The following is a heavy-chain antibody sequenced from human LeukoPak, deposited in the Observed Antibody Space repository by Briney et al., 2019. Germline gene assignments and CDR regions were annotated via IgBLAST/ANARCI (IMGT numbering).Heavy chain of an antibody. CDR2: INHSGST. Sequence: SETLSLTCAVYGGSFRGYYWRWIRQPPRKGLEWIGEINHSGSTNYNPSLKSRVTISVDTSKNQFSLKLSSVTAADTAVYYCARGPIPLVPTGGMDVWGQGTTVTVSS. CDR3: ARGPIPLVPTGGMDV. V-gene: IGHV4-34*01. CDR1: GGSFRGYY. J-gene: IGHJ6*02. D-gene: IGHD3-10*01.